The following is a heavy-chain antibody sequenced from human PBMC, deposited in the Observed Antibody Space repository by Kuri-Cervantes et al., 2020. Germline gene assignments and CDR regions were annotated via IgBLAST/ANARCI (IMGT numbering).Heavy chain of an antibody. V-gene: IGHV1-46*01. CDR1: GYTFTSYY. Sequence: ASVKVSCKASGYTFTSYYMHWVRQAPGQGLEWMGIINPSGGSTSYAQKFQGRVTMTRDTSTSTVYMELSSLRSEDTAVYYCASNIAAAGNYYYMDVWGKGTTVTVSS. D-gene: IGHD6-13*01. CDR2: INPSGGST. CDR3: ASNIAAAGNYYYMDV. J-gene: IGHJ6*03.